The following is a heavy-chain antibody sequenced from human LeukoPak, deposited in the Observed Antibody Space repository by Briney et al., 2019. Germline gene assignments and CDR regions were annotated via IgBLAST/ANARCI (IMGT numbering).Heavy chain of an antibody. CDR1: GFTFSSYW. J-gene: IGHJ4*02. D-gene: IGHD5-12*01. Sequence: GGSLRLSCAASGFTFSSYWMNWVRQAPGKGLEWVSYISSSGSTIYYADSVKGRFTISRDNSKNTLYLQMNSLRAEDTAVYYCARGPSGYHNTGGQGTLVTVSS. CDR2: ISSSGSTI. CDR3: ARGPSGYHNT. V-gene: IGHV3-48*01.